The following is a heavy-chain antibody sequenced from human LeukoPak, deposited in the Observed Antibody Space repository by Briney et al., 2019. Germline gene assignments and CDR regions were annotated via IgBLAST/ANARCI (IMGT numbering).Heavy chain of an antibody. CDR1: GRSIRSYY. V-gene: IGHV4-59*01. CDR3: AREGLSGEADY. CDR2: IYYSGST. J-gene: IGHJ4*02. D-gene: IGHD4-17*01. Sequence: SETLSLICTVSGRSIRSYYWRWIRQPPGEGLEGFGYIYYSGSTNYNPSLKSRGTISVVKSKNKFSLKLSSVTAADTAVYYCAREGLSGEADYWGQGTLVTVSS.